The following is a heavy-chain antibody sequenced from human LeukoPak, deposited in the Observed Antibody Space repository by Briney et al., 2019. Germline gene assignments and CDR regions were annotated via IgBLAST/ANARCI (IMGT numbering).Heavy chain of an antibody. CDR1: EFTFTSYG. CDR3: VKGAGYYMDV. CDR2: IRSDGSNK. V-gene: IGHV3-30*02. J-gene: IGHJ6*03. Sequence: GGSLRLSCAASEFTFTSYGMHYIRQAPGKGLEWVAFIRSDGSNKYYVDSVKGRFTISRDNSKNTLYLQMDSLRAEDTAVYYCVKGAGYYMDVWGKGTTVTVTS.